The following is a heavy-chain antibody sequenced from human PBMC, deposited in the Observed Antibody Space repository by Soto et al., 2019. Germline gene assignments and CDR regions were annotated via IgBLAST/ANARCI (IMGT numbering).Heavy chain of an antibody. CDR1: GFTFSSYG. D-gene: IGHD1-26*01. J-gene: IGHJ4*02. CDR2: ISYDGSNK. CDR3: AKQIVGATPYFDY. Sequence: GGSLRLCSADSGFTFSSYGMHWVRQARGKGLGWVADISYDGSNKYYADSVKGRFTISRDNSKNTLYLQMNSLRAEDTAVYYCAKQIVGATPYFDYWGQGTLVTVSS. V-gene: IGHV3-30*18.